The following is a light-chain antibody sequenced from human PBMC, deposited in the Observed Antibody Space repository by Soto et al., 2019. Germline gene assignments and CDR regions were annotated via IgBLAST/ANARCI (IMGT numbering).Light chain of an antibody. Sequence: DSQLTQSPVSLSASVGERVTITCRASQRISSWLAWYQQKSGKAPNLLIYKASNLQTGVPSRFSGSGSGTEFTLTISGLQTEDFATYSCQHSHSYPWTLGQGTKVEI. CDR2: KAS. CDR3: QHSHSYPWT. CDR1: QRISSW. V-gene: IGKV1-5*03. J-gene: IGKJ1*01.